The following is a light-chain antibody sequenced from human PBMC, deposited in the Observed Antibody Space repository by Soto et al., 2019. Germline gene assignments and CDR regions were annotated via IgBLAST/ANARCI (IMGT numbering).Light chain of an antibody. V-gene: IGKV3-15*01. CDR1: QSVGSN. Sequence: EIVMTQSPATLSVSPGERVTLSCRARQSVGSNLAWYQQKPGQAPRLLIYGASTRATGIPDRFSGSGSGTEFTLTISSLQSEDFAVYYCQQYNNWLWTFGQGTKVDIK. J-gene: IGKJ1*01. CDR3: QQYNNWLWT. CDR2: GAS.